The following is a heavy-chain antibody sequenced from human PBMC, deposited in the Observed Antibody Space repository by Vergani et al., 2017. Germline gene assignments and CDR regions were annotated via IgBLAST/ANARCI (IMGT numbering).Heavy chain of an antibody. J-gene: IGHJ6*03. Sequence: EVQMLESGGGLIQPGGSLRLSCAASGFTFSSYAMTWVRQAPGKGLEWVSGISGSGGSTQYADSVKGRFTISRDNSKNTLYLQINSLRAEDTAVYYCVKGDRYFDESIYSYMDVWSKGTTVTVSS. CDR1: GFTFSSYA. CDR3: VKGDRYFDESIYSYMDV. D-gene: IGHD3-9*01. CDR2: ISGSGGST. V-gene: IGHV3-23*01.